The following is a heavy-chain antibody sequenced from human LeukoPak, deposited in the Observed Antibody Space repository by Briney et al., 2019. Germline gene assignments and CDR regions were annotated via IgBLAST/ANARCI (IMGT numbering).Heavy chain of an antibody. CDR1: GSSISSYY. V-gene: IGHV4-59*01. Sequence: SETLSLTCTVSGSSISSYYWSWIRQPPGKGLECIGYIYYSGSTNYNPSLKSRVTISVDTSKNQFSLKLSSVTAADTAVYYCASSTYYYDSSGYLVRYFDYWGQGTLVTVSS. CDR3: ASSTYYYDSSGYLVRYFDY. J-gene: IGHJ4*02. CDR2: IYYSGST. D-gene: IGHD3-22*01.